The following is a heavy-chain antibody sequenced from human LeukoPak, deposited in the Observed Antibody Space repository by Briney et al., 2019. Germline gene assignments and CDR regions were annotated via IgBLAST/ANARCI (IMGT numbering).Heavy chain of an antibody. Sequence: PSETLSLTCAVYGGSFSGYYWNWIRQPPGKGLEWIGEISHRGSTNSNPSLKGRVTMSVDTSKNQFSLKLRSVNAADTAVYYCASISGSYNGFAIWGQGTMVTVSS. J-gene: IGHJ3*02. V-gene: IGHV4-34*01. CDR1: GGSFSGYY. CDR3: ASISGSYNGFAI. D-gene: IGHD1-26*01. CDR2: ISHRGST.